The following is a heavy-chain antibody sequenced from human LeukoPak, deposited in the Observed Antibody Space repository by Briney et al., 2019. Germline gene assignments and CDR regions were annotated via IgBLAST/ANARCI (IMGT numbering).Heavy chain of an antibody. J-gene: IGHJ6*02. V-gene: IGHV1-8*01. CDR3: ARSLSFPTWSGYPFYYYYYGMDV. Sequence: ASVKVSCKASGYTFTSYDINWVRQATGQGLEWMGWMNPNSGNTGYAQKFQGRVTMTRNTSISTAYMELSSLRSEDTAVYYCARSLSFPTWSGYPFYYYYYGMDVWGQGTTDTVSS. CDR2: MNPNSGNT. CDR1: GYTFTSYD. D-gene: IGHD3-3*01.